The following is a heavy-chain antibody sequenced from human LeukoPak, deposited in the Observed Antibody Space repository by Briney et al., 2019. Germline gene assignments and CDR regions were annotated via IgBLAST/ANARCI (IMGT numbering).Heavy chain of an antibody. CDR2: IYTSGVT. CDR3: SRGSYNSWS. J-gene: IGHJ5*02. CDR1: AASLSSSY. D-gene: IGHD3-10*01. Sequence: SETLSLTCTVSAASLSSSYWSWIRQPAGKGLEWIGRIYTSGVTSYNPSLKSRVIMSIDASKNQFSLNLSSVIAADTAVYYCSRGSYNSWSWGQGALVTVSS. V-gene: IGHV4-4*07.